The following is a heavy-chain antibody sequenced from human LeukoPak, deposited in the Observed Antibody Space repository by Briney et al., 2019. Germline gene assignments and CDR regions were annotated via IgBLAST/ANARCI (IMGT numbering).Heavy chain of an antibody. D-gene: IGHD6-6*01. CDR2: INHSGST. CDR3: ARGPTYSSSSLDY. CDR1: GGSFSGYY. J-gene: IGHJ4*02. Sequence: SETLSLTCAVYGGSFSGYYWSWIRQPPGKGLEWIGEINHSGSTNYNPSLKSRVTISVDTSKNQFSLKLGSVTAADTAVYYCARGPTYSSSSLDYWGQGTLVTVSS. V-gene: IGHV4-34*01.